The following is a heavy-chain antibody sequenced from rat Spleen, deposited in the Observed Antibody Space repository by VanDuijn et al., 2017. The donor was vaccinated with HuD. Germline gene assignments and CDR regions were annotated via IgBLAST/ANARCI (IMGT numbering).Heavy chain of an antibody. D-gene: IGHD1-2*01. J-gene: IGHJ4*01. CDR1: GFTFSDYY. V-gene: IGHV5-31*01. Sequence: EVQLVESGGGLVQPGRSLKLSCAASGFTFSDYYMAWVRQAPGKGLEWVASITNTGGSTYYPDSVKGRFTISRDNAKSTLYLQMNSLRSEDTATYYCTRQHSSHIYPSYVMDAWGQGASVTVSS. CDR3: TRQHSSHIYPSYVMDA. CDR2: ITNTGGST.